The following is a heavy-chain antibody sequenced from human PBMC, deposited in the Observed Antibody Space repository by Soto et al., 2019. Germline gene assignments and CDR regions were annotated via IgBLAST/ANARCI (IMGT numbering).Heavy chain of an antibody. J-gene: IGHJ4*02. D-gene: IGHD5-12*01. Sequence: EVQLLESGGGLVQPGGSLRLSCAASGFTFSSHAMNWVRQAPGKGLEWVSAIGGSAGSTYYADSVKGRFTVFRDNSKNTLSLQMNSLRAEDTAIYYCVRDPGVVAIHYFVFWGEGTLVTVSS. CDR1: GFTFSSHA. V-gene: IGHV3-23*01. CDR2: IGGSAGST. CDR3: VRDPGVVAIHYFVF.